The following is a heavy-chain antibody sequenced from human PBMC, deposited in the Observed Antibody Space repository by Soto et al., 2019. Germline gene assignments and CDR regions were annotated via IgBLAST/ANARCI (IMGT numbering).Heavy chain of an antibody. CDR1: GGSISSGGYY. V-gene: IGHV4-31*03. J-gene: IGHJ5*02. Sequence: HVQLQASGPGVVTTLQTLSLTCTVCGGSISSGGYYWRSIRQHPGKGLEWIGYIYYSVSPSYNPSLKSRVTISVHTSKNQSSLKLSSVTAADTAVYYCARSVDPLVQGTLVTVSS. CDR2: IYYSVSP. CDR3: ARSVDP.